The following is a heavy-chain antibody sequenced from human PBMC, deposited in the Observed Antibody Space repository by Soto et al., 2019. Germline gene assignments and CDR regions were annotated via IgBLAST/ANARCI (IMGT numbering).Heavy chain of an antibody. CDR1: GVPIRNYY. CDR2: IYYNGAT. CDR3: ARFLLLGRYSYEAFDI. V-gene: IGHV4-59*08. J-gene: IGHJ3*02. Sequence: QVQLQESGPGLVRPSETLSLTCGVSGVPIRNYYWSWIRQPPGKGLEWFGYIYYNGATKYNPSLKSRVTISVDTSKNQFSLKLSSVTAADTAVYHCARFLLLGRYSYEAFDIWGQGTMVTVSS. D-gene: IGHD5-18*01.